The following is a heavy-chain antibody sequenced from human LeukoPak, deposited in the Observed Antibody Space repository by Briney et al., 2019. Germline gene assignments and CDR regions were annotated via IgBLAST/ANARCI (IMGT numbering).Heavy chain of an antibody. D-gene: IGHD1-1*01. CDR1: GYTFTSNY. J-gene: IGHJ4*02. V-gene: IGHV1-46*01. CDR3: ARARWKAAHDY. Sequence: ASVKVSCKAFGYTFTSNYMHWVRQAPGQGPEWMGVISPSGGSTTYAQKFQGRVTLTRDMSTSTDCLELSSLRSEDTAVYYCARARWKAAHDYWGQGTLVTVSS. CDR2: ISPSGGST.